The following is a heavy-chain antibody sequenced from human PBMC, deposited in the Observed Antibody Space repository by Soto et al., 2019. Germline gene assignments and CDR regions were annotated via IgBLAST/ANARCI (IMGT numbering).Heavy chain of an antibody. V-gene: IGHV3-23*01. CDR1: GFTFSSYA. D-gene: IGHD2-21*02. J-gene: IGHJ4*02. CDR3: ATVTFNFDS. Sequence: EVQLLDSGGGLVQPGGSLRLSCAASGFTFSSYAMSWVRQAPGKGLEWVSSISGSGGSTYYADSVKGRFIISRDNSKSTLYLQMNSLRAEDTAVYYCATVTFNFDSWGQGTLVTVSS. CDR2: ISGSGGST.